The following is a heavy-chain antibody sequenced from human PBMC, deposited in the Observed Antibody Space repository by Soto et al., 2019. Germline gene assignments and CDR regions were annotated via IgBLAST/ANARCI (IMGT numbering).Heavy chain of an antibody. CDR3: AKDFASGLVGNYFHY. Sequence: EVQLLESGGGLVQPGGSLRLSCAASGFTFSSYAMSWVRQAPGKGLVRVSAISGSGGSTYYADSVTGRFTISRDNSKNTLYQQMNSLRAEDTAVYYRAKDFASGLVGNYFHYWGQGTLVTVSS. D-gene: IGHD6-19*01. CDR2: ISGSGGST. J-gene: IGHJ4*02. CDR1: GFTFSSYA. V-gene: IGHV3-23*01.